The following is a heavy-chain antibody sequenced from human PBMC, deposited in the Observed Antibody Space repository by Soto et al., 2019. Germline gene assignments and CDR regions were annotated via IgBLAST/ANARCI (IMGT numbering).Heavy chain of an antibody. CDR1: GFTFSNYW. CDR3: ARDWFDA. Sequence: PAGSLRLSCVASGFTFSNYWMSGVRQAPGKGLEWVANMKKDGSQKYYVDSVKGRFTISRDNARNSLYLQMNSLRVEDTAVYYCARDWFDAWGQGTLVTVSS. V-gene: IGHV3-7*01. J-gene: IGHJ5*02. CDR2: MKKDGSQK.